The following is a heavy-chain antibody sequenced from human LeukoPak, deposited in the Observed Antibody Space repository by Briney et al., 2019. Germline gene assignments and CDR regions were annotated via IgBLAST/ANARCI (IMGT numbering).Heavy chain of an antibody. CDR2: IYYGGST. Sequence: SETLSLTCTVSGGSISSYYWSWIRQPPGKGLEWIGYIYYGGSTNYNPSLKSRVTISVDTSKNQFSLKLSSVTAADTAVYYCAREKARESGYSYGYAFDSWGQGTLVTVSS. CDR3: AREKARESGYSYGYAFDS. J-gene: IGHJ4*02. V-gene: IGHV4-59*01. CDR1: GGSISSYY. D-gene: IGHD5-18*01.